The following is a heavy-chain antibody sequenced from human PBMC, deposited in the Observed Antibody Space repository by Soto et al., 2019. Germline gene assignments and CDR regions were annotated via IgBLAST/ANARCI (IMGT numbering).Heavy chain of an antibody. CDR1: GFTFSSYA. V-gene: IGHV3-23*01. CDR3: AKPMVSSVGRCYTHRRMLFTAFDI. D-gene: IGHD3-10*01. Sequence: EVQLLESGGGLVQPGGSLRLSCAASGFTFSSYAMSWVRQAPGKGLEWVSAISGSGGSTYYADSVKGRFTISRDNSKNSLDLQMNSLRAEDTAVYYCAKPMVSSVGRCYTHRRMLFTAFDIWGQGTMVTVSS. CDR2: ISGSGGST. J-gene: IGHJ3*02.